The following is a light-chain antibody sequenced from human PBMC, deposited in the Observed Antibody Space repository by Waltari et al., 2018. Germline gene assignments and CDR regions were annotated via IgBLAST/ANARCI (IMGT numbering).Light chain of an antibody. CDR2: WAS. Sequence: DIVMTQSPDSLAVSLGERATINCKSSQSVFYSSNNKNYLAWYQQKPGQPPNLLMYWASTREYGVPDRFSGGGSGTDFTLTISSLQAEDVAVYYCQQYYTTPYTFGQGTKLEIK. CDR1: QSVFYSSNNKNY. V-gene: IGKV4-1*01. CDR3: QQYYTTPYT. J-gene: IGKJ2*01.